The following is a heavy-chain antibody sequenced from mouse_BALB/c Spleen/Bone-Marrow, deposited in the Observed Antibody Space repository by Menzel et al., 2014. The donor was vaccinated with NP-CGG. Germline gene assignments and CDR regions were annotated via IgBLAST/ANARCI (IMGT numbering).Heavy chain of an antibody. J-gene: IGHJ4*01. Sequence: EVLLQESGPSLVKPSQTLSLTCSVTGDSITSGYWNWIRKFPGNKLEYMGYISHSGSTYYNPSLESRISITRDTSKNQYYLQLNSVTTEDTATYYCARAGYRYDVGYAMDYWGQGTSVTVSS. CDR1: GDSITSGY. CDR3: ARAGYRYDVGYAMDY. V-gene: IGHV3-8*02. D-gene: IGHD2-14*01. CDR2: ISHSGST.